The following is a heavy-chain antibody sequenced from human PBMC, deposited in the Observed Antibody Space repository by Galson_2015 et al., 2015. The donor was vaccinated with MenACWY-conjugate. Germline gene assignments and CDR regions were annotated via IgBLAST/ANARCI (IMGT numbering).Heavy chain of an antibody. V-gene: IGHV3-30*01. D-gene: IGHD3-22*01. J-gene: IGHJ4*02. Sequence: SLRLSCASSGFNFNMYSLHWIRQAPGKGLAWVAVISYDGKDEFYGDSVKGRFIILRDNSKNTVYLQMNSLRGEDTGVYFCARVGQERRTLLPNFDGWGQGTRVTVSS. CDR1: GFNFNMYS. CDR3: ARVGQERRTLLPNFDG. CDR2: ISYDGKDE.